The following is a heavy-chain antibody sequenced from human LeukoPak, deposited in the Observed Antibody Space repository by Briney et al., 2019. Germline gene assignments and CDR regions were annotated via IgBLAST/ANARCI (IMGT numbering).Heavy chain of an antibody. J-gene: IGHJ4*02. CDR1: GGTFSSYA. CDR2: IIPIFGTA. V-gene: IGHV1-69*06. D-gene: IGHD5-18*01. Sequence: SVKVSCKASGGTFSSYAISWVRQAPGQGLEWMGGIIPIFGTANYAQKFQGRVTITADKSTSTAYMALSSLRSEDTAVYYCARLYVDTAMVDFDYWGQGTLVTVSS. CDR3: ARLYVDTAMVDFDY.